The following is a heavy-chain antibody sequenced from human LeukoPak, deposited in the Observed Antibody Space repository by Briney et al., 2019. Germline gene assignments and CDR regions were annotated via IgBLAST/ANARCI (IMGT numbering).Heavy chain of an antibody. V-gene: IGHV1-18*01. D-gene: IGHD6-13*01. CDR3: ARAAAGPNPLTTVYYYYYYMDV. Sequence: ASVKVSCKASGYTFTSYGISWVRQAPGQGLEWMGWIRAYNGNTNYAQKLQGRVTMTTDTSTSTAYMELRSLRSDDTAVYYCARAAAGPNPLTTVYYYYYYMDVWGKGTTVTVSS. CDR2: IRAYNGNT. J-gene: IGHJ6*03. CDR1: GYTFTSYG.